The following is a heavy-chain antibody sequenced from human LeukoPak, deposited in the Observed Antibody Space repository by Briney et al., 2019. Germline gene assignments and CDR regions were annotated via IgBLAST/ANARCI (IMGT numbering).Heavy chain of an antibody. CDR2: ISSGSSAI. CDR1: GFIFSSYW. Sequence: GGSLRLSCAASGFIFSSYWMHWVRHAPGKGLEWVSIISSGSSAIFSADALKGRFTISRDDAKNLLYLDMNSLRAEDTAVYYCARGHTAVTRHFDFWGQGTLVTVSS. CDR3: ARGHTAVTRHFDF. V-gene: IGHV3-21*01. J-gene: IGHJ4*02. D-gene: IGHD4-17*01.